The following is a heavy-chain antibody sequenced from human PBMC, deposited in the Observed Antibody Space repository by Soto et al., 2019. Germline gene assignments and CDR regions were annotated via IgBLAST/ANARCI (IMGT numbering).Heavy chain of an antibody. CDR1: GYTFTGYY. CDR2: INPNSGGT. D-gene: IGHD6-13*01. V-gene: IGHV1-2*04. CDR3: ARAYSSSWNWFDP. Sequence: QVQLVQSGAEVKKPGASVKVSCKASGYTFTGYYMHWLRQAPGQGLEWMGWINPNSGGTNYAQKFQGWVTMTRDTSISTAYMELSRLRSDDTAVYYCARAYSSSWNWFDPWGQGTLVTVSS. J-gene: IGHJ5*02.